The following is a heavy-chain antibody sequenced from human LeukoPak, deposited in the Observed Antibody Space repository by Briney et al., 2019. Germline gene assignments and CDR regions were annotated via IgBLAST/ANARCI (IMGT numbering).Heavy chain of an antibody. CDR1: GFTVSSNS. Sequence: PGESLRLSCTVSGFTVSSNSMSWVRQAPGKGLEWVSFIFSSTHYSDSVKGRFTTSRDNSKNTLYLQMNSLRAEDTAVYYCAKSGFAVAGCYDYWGQGTLVTVSS. D-gene: IGHD6-19*01. V-gene: IGHV3-53*01. J-gene: IGHJ4*02. CDR3: AKSGFAVAGCYDY. CDR2: IFSST.